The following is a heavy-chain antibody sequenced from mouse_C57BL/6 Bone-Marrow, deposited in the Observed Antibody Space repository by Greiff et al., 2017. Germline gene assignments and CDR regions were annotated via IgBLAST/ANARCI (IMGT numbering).Heavy chain of an antibody. CDR3: VRSSLITTVVARYWYFDV. D-gene: IGHD1-1*01. CDR1: GFTFNTYA. Sequence: EVQGVESGGGLVQPKGSLKLSCAASGFTFNTYAMHWVRQAPGKGLEWVARIRSKSSNYATYYADSVKDRFTISRDDSQSMLYLQMNNLKTEYTAMYYCVRSSLITTVVARYWYFDVWGTGTTVTVSS. V-gene: IGHV10-3*01. CDR2: IRSKSSNYAT. J-gene: IGHJ1*03.